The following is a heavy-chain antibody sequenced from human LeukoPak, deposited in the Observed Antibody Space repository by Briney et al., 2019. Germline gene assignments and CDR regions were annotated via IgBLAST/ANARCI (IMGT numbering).Heavy chain of an antibody. CDR1: GFTFSSYW. J-gene: IGHJ4*02. D-gene: IGHD3-3*01. V-gene: IGHV3-74*01. CDR3: ARVVSVTISWKEYYFDY. CDR2: INTDGSST. Sequence: PGGSLRLSCAASGFTFSSYWMSWVRQAPGKGLVWVSRINTDGSSTSYADSVKGRFTISRDNAKNTLYLQMNSLRAEDTAVYYCARVVSVTISWKEYYFDYWGQGTLVTVSS.